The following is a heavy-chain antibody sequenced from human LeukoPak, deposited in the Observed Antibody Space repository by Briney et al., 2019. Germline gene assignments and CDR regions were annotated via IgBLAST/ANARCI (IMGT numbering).Heavy chain of an antibody. CDR1: GYTFTGYY. Sequence: ASVKVSCKASGYTFTGYYMHWVRQAPGQGLEWMGWINSNSGGTNYAQKFQGRVTMTRDTSISTAYMELSRLRSDDTAVYYCARFPRYDILTGPPRGHFDYWGQGTLVTVSS. CDR3: ARFPRYDILTGPPRGHFDY. D-gene: IGHD3-9*01. V-gene: IGHV1-2*02. J-gene: IGHJ4*02. CDR2: INSNSGGT.